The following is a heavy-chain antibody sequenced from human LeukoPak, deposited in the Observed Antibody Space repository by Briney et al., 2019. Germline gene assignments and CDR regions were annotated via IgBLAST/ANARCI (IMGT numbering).Heavy chain of an antibody. V-gene: IGHV3-21*01. Sequence: GGSLRLSCAASGFTFSSYSMNWVRQAPGKGLEWVSSMSSSSSYVYYADSVKGRFTISRDNSKNTLYLQMNSLRAEDTAVYYCARRWFGDVWGKGTTVTVSS. CDR1: GFTFSSYS. CDR2: MSSSSSYV. J-gene: IGHJ6*04. D-gene: IGHD3-10*01. CDR3: ARRWFGDV.